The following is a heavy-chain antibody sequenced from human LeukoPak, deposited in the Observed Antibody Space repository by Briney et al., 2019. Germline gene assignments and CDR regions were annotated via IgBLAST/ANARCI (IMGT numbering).Heavy chain of an antibody. D-gene: IGHD3-22*01. V-gene: IGHV1-8*01. Sequence: ASVKVSYKASGYTFTSYDINWVRQATGQGLEWMGWMNPNSGNTGYAQKFQGRVTMTRNTSISTAYMELSSLRSEDTAVYYCARDNRYYYYGSSGYQTKFDPWGQGTLVTVSS. CDR2: MNPNSGNT. CDR1: GYTFTSYD. CDR3: ARDNRYYYYGSSGYQTKFDP. J-gene: IGHJ5*02.